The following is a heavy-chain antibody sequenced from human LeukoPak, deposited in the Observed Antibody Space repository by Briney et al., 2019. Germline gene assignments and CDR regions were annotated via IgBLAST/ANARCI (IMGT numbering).Heavy chain of an antibody. D-gene: IGHD5-18*01. Sequence: GGSLRLSCAASGFTFSSYAMCWVRQAPGKGLEWVSAISGSGGSTYYADSVKGRFTISRDNSKNTLYLQMNSLRAEDTAVYYCAKLSAMALLAAGGQGTLVTVSS. CDR1: GFTFSSYA. CDR2: ISGSGGST. V-gene: IGHV3-23*01. J-gene: IGHJ4*02. CDR3: AKLSAMALLAA.